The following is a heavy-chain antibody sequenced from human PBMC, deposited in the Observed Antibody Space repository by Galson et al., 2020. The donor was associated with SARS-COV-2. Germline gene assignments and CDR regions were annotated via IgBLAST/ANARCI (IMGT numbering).Heavy chain of an antibody. J-gene: IGHJ6*02. D-gene: IGHD3-10*01. CDR1: GFTFSSYS. CDR2: ISSSSSYI. Sequence: GGSLRLSCAASGFTFSSYSMNWVRQAPGKGLEWVSSISSSSSYIYYADSVKGRFTISRDNAKNSLYLQMNSLRAEDTAVYYCAANMAPDYYYYYGMDVWGQGTTVTVSS. CDR3: AANMAPDYYYYYGMDV. V-gene: IGHV3-21*01.